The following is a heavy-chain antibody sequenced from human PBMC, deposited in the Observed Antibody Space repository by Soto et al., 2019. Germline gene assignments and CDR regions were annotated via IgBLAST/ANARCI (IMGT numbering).Heavy chain of an antibody. CDR2: IKSKTDGGTT. V-gene: IGHV3-15*01. Sequence: GGSLRLSCAASGFTFSNAWMSWVRQAPGKGLEWVDRIKSKTDGGTTDYAAPVKGRFTISRDDSKNTLYLQMNSLKTEDTAVYYCTHEIGEIFQHWGQGTLVTVSS. CDR3: THEIGEIFQH. J-gene: IGHJ1*01. CDR1: GFTFSNAW.